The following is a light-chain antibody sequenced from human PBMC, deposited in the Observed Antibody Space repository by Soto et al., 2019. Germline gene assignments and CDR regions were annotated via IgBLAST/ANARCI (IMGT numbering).Light chain of an antibody. Sequence: EIVLTQSPGTLSFSAGERATLSCRASQSVSASNIVWYQQRPGQTPRLLIYGASTRATGIPVRFSGSGSGTDFTLTISRLEPEDFEVDYWQLYGSSPIFGGGTKVEIK. CDR2: GAS. CDR3: QLYGSSPI. J-gene: IGKJ4*01. V-gene: IGKV3-20*01. CDR1: QSVSASN.